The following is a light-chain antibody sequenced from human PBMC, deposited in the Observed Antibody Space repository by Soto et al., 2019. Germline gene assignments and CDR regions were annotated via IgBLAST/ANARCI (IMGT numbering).Light chain of an antibody. CDR1: SSDVGGYNY. Sequence: QSALTQPPSASGSPGQSVTISCTGTSSDVGGYNYVSWYQQYPGKAPKVMIYEVTKRPSGVPDRFSGSKSGDTAFLTVSGLQSEDEATYYCASYAGNSNYVFGTGTKLTVL. J-gene: IGLJ1*01. CDR2: EVT. CDR3: ASYAGNSNYV. V-gene: IGLV2-8*01.